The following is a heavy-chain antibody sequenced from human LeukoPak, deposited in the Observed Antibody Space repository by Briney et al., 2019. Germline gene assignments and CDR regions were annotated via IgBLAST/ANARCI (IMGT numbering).Heavy chain of an antibody. V-gene: IGHV3-21*01. CDR3: ARDRDYVWGSYRTFDY. D-gene: IGHD3-16*02. Sequence: GGSLRLSCAASGFTFSSYSMNWVRQAPGKGLEWVSSISSSSSYIYYADSVKGRFTISRDNAKNSLYLQMNSLRAEDTAVYYCARDRDYVWGSYRTFDYWGQGTLVTVSS. J-gene: IGHJ4*02. CDR2: ISSSSSYI. CDR1: GFTFSSYS.